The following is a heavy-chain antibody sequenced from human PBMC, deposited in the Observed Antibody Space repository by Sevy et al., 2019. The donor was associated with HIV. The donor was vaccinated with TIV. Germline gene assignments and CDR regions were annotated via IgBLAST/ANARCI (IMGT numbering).Heavy chain of an antibody. D-gene: IGHD6-19*01. CDR2: ISAYNGNT. CDR3: ARDHSSGWYSFFDY. J-gene: IGHJ4*02. V-gene: IGHV1-18*01. Sequence: ASVKVSCKASGYTITSYGISWVRQAPGQGLEWMGWISAYNGNTNYAQKLQGRVTMTTDTSTSTAYMELRSLRSDDTAVYYCARDHSSGWYSFFDYWGQGTLVTVSS. CDR1: GYTITSYG.